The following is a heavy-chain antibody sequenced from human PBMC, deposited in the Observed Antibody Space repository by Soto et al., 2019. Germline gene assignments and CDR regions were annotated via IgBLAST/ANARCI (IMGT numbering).Heavy chain of an antibody. CDR2: IYYSGST. V-gene: IGHV4-31*03. D-gene: IGHD2-15*01. Sequence: QVQLQESGPGLVKPSQTLSLTCTVSGGSISSGGYYWSWIRQHPGKGLEWIGYIYYSGSTYYNPSLKSRGTISVDTSKNQFSLKLSSVTAADTAVYYCARGACSGGSCYGIFRPNFYYYYGMDVWGQGTTVTVSS. CDR1: GGSISSGGYY. J-gene: IGHJ6*02. CDR3: ARGACSGGSCYGIFRPNFYYYYGMDV.